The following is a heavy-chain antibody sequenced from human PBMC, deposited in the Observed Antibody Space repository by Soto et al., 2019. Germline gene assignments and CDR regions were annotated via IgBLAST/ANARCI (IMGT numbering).Heavy chain of an antibody. CDR1: GFTFSSYG. D-gene: IGHD2-21*02. J-gene: IGHJ4*02. CDR3: AKNGLLPTNSFDY. CDR2: ISYDGSNK. V-gene: IGHV3-30*18. Sequence: QVQLVESGGGVVQPGRSLRLSCAASGFTFSSYGMHWVRQAPGKGLEWVAVISYDGSNKYYAESVKVRFTISRDNSKNTQYLQMNSLRAEDTAVYYCAKNGLLPTNSFDYWGQGTLVTVSS.